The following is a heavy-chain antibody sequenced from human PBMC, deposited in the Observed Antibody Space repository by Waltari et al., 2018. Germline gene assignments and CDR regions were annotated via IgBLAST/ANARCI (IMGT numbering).Heavy chain of an antibody. V-gene: IGHV3-48*04. J-gene: IGHJ3*01. CDR3: ARDSLFTDVAAFDF. CDR1: GFTFSHYS. Sequence: EVQLVESGGALVQPGGSLRLSCSASGFTFSHYSMNWVRQAPGKGLQWVSNIDTRSSTIYYADSVQGRFTVSRDNAKNSLYLQMSSLTPEDTAVYYCARDSLFTDVAAFDFWGRGTMVTVSS. D-gene: IGHD3-10*02. CDR2: IDTRSSTI.